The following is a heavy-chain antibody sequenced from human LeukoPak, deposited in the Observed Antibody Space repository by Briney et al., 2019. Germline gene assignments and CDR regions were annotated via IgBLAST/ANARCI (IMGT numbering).Heavy chain of an antibody. J-gene: IGHJ5*02. CDR2: ISYSSSYI. CDR1: GLTFSRYS. V-gene: IGHV3-21*01. Sequence: GGSLRLSCAASGLTFSRYSMNWVRQAPGKGLEWVSSISYSSSYIYCADSVKGRCTISRDNAKNSLYLQMNSLRAEDTAVYYCAAQSSTSGWFDLWGQGTLVTVSS. D-gene: IGHD6-6*01. CDR3: AAQSSTSGWFDL.